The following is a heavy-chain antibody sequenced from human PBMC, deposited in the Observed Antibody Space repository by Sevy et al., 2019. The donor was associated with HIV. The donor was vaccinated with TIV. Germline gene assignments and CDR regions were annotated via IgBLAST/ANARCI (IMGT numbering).Heavy chain of an antibody. V-gene: IGHV4-59*08. D-gene: IGHD6-19*01. Sequence: SETLSLTCTVSGGSISSYYWSWIRQPPGKGLEWIGYIYYSGSTNYNPSLKRRVTISVDTSKNQFSLKLSSVTAADTAVYYCARRSSGWYEDHYYYYMDVWGKGTTVTVSS. CDR2: IYYSGST. J-gene: IGHJ6*03. CDR3: ARRSSGWYEDHYYYYMDV. CDR1: GGSISSYY.